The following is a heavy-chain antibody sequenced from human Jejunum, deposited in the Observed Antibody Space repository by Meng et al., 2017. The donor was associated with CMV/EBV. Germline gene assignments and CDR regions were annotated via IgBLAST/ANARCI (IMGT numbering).Heavy chain of an antibody. J-gene: IGHJ3*01. CDR1: GLSFNKFG. Sequence: GLSFNKFGMHWVRQAPGKGLEWVAIIWSDGSNEFYADSVRGRFTVSRDNSRNTLYLQMTSLRVEDSAMYYCAKDIWIAYSHVTDVWGQGTMVTVSS. CDR3: AKDIWIAYSHVTDV. D-gene: IGHD3-3*01. V-gene: IGHV3-33*06. CDR2: IWSDGSNE.